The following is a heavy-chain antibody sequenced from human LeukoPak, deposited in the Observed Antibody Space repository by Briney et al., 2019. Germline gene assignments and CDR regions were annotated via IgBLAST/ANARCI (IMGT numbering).Heavy chain of an antibody. Sequence: ASVKVSCKASGYTFTGYYMHCVRHAPGQGLEWMGWINPNSGGANYAQKFQGRVTMPRDTSISTAYMDLSRLRSDDTAVYYCARDDYYDSSGYYYVGDAFDIWGQGTMVTVSS. J-gene: IGHJ3*02. D-gene: IGHD3-22*01. CDR2: INPNSGGA. CDR3: ARDDYYDSSGYYYVGDAFDI. V-gene: IGHV1-2*02. CDR1: GYTFTGYY.